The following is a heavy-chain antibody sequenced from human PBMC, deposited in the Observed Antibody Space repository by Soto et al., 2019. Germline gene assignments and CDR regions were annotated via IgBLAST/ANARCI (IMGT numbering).Heavy chain of an antibody. D-gene: IGHD6-19*01. CDR3: AREIRSVWANWFDP. CDR2: ISGYNGNT. CDR1: GYTFHSYG. Sequence: QVQLVQSGAEVKKPGASVKVSCKASGYTFHSYGISWVRQAPGQGLEWMGTISGYNGNTNYAQKLQGRVTMTTDTSTSTAYRELRSLRSDDTALYYCAREIRSVWANWFDPWGQGTLVTVSS. V-gene: IGHV1-18*04. J-gene: IGHJ5*02.